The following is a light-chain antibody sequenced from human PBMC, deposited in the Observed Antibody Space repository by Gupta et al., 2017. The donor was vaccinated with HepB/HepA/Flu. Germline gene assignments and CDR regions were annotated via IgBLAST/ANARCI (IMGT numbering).Light chain of an antibody. CDR3: QQSYSTPALS. CDR2: GTS. J-gene: IGKJ4*01. CDR1: QSIRNY. V-gene: IGKV1-39*01. Sequence: DIQMTQSPSSLSASVGDRVTITCRASQSIRNYLNWYQVKPGKAPKLLIYGTSTLPSGVPARFTGSGYGTDFTLSISSLQPEDFATYYCQQSYSTPALSFGGGTKVEIK.